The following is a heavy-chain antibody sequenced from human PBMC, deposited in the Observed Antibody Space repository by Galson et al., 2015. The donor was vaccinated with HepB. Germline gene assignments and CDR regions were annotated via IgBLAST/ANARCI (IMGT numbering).Heavy chain of an antibody. CDR2: IYPGDSDT. CDR3: ARQGGYDSSGYYYWYFDY. D-gene: IGHD3-22*01. V-gene: IGHV5-51*01. Sequence: QSGAEVKKPGGSLKISCKGSGYSFTSYWIGWVRQMPGKGLEWMGIIYPGDSDTRYSPSFQGQVTISADKSISTAYLQWSSLKASDTAMYYCARQGGYDSSGYYYWYFDYWGQGTLVTVSS. J-gene: IGHJ4*02. CDR1: GYSFTSYW.